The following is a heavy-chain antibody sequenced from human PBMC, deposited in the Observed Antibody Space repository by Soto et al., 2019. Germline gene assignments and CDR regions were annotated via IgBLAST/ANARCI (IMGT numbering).Heavy chain of an antibody. CDR3: ARGEQYRGRIFDC. J-gene: IGHJ4*01. D-gene: IGHD1-26*01. V-gene: IGHV6-1*01. CDR1: VDSVSSNSAG. Sequence: PSQTLSLTCAITVDSVSSNSAGWSWVIQSPSRGLEWLGRTYYRSKWYYEYAVSVRGRITINPDTSKNQYSLQLNSVTPEDTAVYFCARGEQYRGRIFDCWGQGTLVHLSS. CDR2: TYYRSKWYY.